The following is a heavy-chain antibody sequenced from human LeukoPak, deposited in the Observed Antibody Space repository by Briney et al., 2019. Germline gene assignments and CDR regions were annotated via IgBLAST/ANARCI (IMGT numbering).Heavy chain of an antibody. D-gene: IGHD4-17*01. V-gene: IGHV3-30-3*01. CDR1: GSTFSSYA. CDR2: ISYDGDNK. J-gene: IGHJ4*02. Sequence: GGSLRLSCAASGSTFSSYAMHWVRQAPGKGLEWVAVISYDGDNKNYAVSVQGRFTISRDNSKNTLYLQMNSLRGEDTAVYYCARGQVTTGDYFDYWGQGTQVTVSS. CDR3: ARGQVTTGDYFDY.